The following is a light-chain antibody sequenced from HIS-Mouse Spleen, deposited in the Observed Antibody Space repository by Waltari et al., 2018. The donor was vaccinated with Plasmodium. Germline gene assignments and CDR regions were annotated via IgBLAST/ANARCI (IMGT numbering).Light chain of an antibody. CDR2: EVS. Sequence: QSALTQPPSASGSPGQSVTISCTGTSSDVGGYNYVSWYQQHPGKAPKRMIYEVSKGPSGVADRFSGSKSGNAASLTVSGLQAEDEADYYCSSYAGSDNLVFGGGTKLTVL. CDR1: SSDVGGYNY. V-gene: IGLV2-8*01. J-gene: IGLJ2*01. CDR3: SSYAGSDNLV.